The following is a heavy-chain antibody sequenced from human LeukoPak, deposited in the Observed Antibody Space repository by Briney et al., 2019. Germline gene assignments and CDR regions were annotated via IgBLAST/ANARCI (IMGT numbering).Heavy chain of an antibody. CDR1: GGSFSGYY. Sequence: PSETLSLTCAVYGGSFSGYYWSWIRQPPGKGLEWIGEINHSGSTNYNPSLKSRVTIPVDTSKNQFSLKLSSVTAADTAVYYCARGRVTMVRGVFPFDYWGQGTLVTVSS. V-gene: IGHV4-34*01. CDR3: ARGRVTMVRGVFPFDY. D-gene: IGHD3-10*01. J-gene: IGHJ4*02. CDR2: INHSGST.